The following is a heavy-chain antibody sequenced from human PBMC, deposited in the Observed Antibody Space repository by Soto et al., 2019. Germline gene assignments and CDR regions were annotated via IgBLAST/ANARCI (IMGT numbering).Heavy chain of an antibody. CDR1: GYTFTDYY. CDR3: ARDPIGGGAPYYFDY. Sequence: ASVKVSCKASGYTFTDYYLYWVRQAPGQGLEWLGGMNPNSGDTIYAQKFQGRVTMTRDTSISTAYMDLSRLRSDDTAVYYCARDPIGGGAPYYFDYWGQGILVTVSS. J-gene: IGHJ4*02. CDR2: MNPNSGDT. V-gene: IGHV1-2*02. D-gene: IGHD3-16*01.